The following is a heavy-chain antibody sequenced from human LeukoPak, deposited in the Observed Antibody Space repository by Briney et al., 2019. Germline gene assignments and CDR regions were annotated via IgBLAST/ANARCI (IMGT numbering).Heavy chain of an antibody. CDR2: IYYSGST. CDR1: GGSISSSSYY. CDR3: AGTTYHYYDSSGYYRY. Sequence: SETLSLTCTVSGGSISSSSYYWGWIRQPPGKGLEWIGSIYYSGSTYYNPSLKSRVTISVDMSKNQFSLKLSSVTAADTAVYYCAGTTYHYYDSSGYYRYWGQGTLVTVSS. D-gene: IGHD3-22*01. J-gene: IGHJ4*02. V-gene: IGHV4-39*07.